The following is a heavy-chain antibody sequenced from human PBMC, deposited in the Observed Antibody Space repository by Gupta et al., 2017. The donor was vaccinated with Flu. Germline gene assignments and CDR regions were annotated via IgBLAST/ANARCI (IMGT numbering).Heavy chain of an antibody. CDR1: GGSISSSSYY. D-gene: IGHD5-18*01. V-gene: IGHV4-39*01. Sequence: QLQLQESGPGLVKPSETLSLTCTVSGGSISSSSYYWGWIRQPPGKGLEWIGSIYYSGSTYYNPSLKSRVTISVDTSKNQFSLKLSSVTAADTAVYYCARRTAMDPEYFQHWGQGTLVTVSS. CDR2: IYYSGST. CDR3: ARRTAMDPEYFQH. J-gene: IGHJ1*01.